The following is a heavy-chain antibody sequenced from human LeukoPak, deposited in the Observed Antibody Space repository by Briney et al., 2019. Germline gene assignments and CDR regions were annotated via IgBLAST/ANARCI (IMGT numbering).Heavy chain of an antibody. J-gene: IGHJ5*02. Sequence: ASVKVSCKASGFTFTGYDINRVRQASGQGLEWMGWMNPNNGNTGYAQKFQGRVTMTRDTSISTAHMELRGLRSDDTAVYYCVRDGEGVAISVNYWFDPWGQGTLVTVSS. CDR3: VRDGEGVAISVNYWFDP. CDR1: GFTFTGYD. V-gene: IGHV1-8*01. CDR2: MNPNNGNT. D-gene: IGHD3-10*01.